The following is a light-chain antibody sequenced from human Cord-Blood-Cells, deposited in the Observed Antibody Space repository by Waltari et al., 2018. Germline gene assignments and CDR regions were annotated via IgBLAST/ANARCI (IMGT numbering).Light chain of an antibody. V-gene: IGKV3-15*01. CDR2: GAS. J-gene: IGKJ4*01. Sequence: DILMPHSPAPLSVSPGERATLSCRASQSVSSNLAWYQQKPGQAPRLLIYGASTRATGIPARFSGSGSGTEFTLTISSLQSEDFAVYYCQQYNNWPLTFGGGTKVEIK. CDR1: QSVSSN. CDR3: QQYNNWPLT.